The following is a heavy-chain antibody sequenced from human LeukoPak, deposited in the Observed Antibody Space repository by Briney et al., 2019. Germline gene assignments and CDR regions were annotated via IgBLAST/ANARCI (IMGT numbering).Heavy chain of an antibody. D-gene: IGHD1-26*01. CDR1: GFTFSSYA. J-gene: IGHJ4*02. CDR3: ARRGSGSYYYFDY. Sequence: GGSLRLSCAASGFTFSSYAMHWVRQAPGKGLEWVAVISYDGSNKYYADSVKGRFTISRDNSKNTLYLQMNNLRAEDTVVYYCARRGSGSYYYFDYWGQGTLVTVSS. V-gene: IGHV3-30*04. CDR2: ISYDGSNK.